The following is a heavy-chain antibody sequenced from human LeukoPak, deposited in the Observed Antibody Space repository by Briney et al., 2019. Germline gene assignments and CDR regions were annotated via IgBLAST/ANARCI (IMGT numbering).Heavy chain of an antibody. Sequence: SETLSLTCAVSGGSFSGYYWSWIRQPPGKGLEWIGEINHSGSTNYNPSLKSRVTISVDTSKNQFSLKLSSVTAADTAVYYCARQIKRLYCSSTSCYPPGYYYYYYMDVWGKGTTVTVSS. J-gene: IGHJ6*03. CDR2: INHSGST. D-gene: IGHD2-2*01. V-gene: IGHV4-34*01. CDR3: ARQIKRLYCSSTSCYPPGYYYYYYMDV. CDR1: GGSFSGYY.